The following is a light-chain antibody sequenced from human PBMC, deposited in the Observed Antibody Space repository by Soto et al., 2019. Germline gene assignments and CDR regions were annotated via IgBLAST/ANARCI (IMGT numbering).Light chain of an antibody. J-gene: IGLJ3*02. V-gene: IGLV2-14*03. Sequence: QSVLTQPASVSGSPGQSITIFCTGTSRDVGGYNYVSWYQQRPCKPPKLMIYEVTNRPSGVSKRFSGSKSGSTASLTIAVLQAEDEGDYYCSSYTSRNTVVFGGGTKLTVL. CDR2: EVT. CDR3: SSYTSRNTVV. CDR1: SRDVGGYNY.